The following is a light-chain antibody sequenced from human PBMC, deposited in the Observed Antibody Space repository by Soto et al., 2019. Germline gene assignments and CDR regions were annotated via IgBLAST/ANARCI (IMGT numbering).Light chain of an antibody. Sequence: EIVMTQSPATLSVSPGDRATLSCRASESVTSSLAWYQQKPGQPPRLLIYAASTRATDVPARFSGGGSETDLTLTISSLQSEDFAVYFCQQYNIWPLCTFGQGTKLDI. J-gene: IGKJ1*01. V-gene: IGKV3-15*01. CDR1: ESVTSS. CDR3: QQYNIWPLCT. CDR2: AAS.